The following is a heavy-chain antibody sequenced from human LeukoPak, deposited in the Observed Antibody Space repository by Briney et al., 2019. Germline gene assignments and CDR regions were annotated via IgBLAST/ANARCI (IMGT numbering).Heavy chain of an antibody. CDR2: INHSGST. CDR3: ARGPATAAATHFDY. J-gene: IGHJ4*02. D-gene: IGHD6-13*01. CDR1: GGSFSGYY. Sequence: SETLSLTCAVYGGSFSGYYWSWIRQPPGKGLEWIGEINHSGSTNYNPSLKSRVTISVDTSKNQFSLKLSSVTAADTAVYYCARGPATAAATHFDYWGQGTLVTVSS. V-gene: IGHV4-34*01.